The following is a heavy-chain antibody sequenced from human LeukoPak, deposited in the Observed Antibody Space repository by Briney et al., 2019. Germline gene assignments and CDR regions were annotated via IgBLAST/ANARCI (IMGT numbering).Heavy chain of an antibody. CDR1: GGSISSSSYY. CDR3: ARGLVGLDY. CDR2: IYSSGLT. D-gene: IGHD2-21*01. J-gene: IGHJ4*02. Sequence: SETLSLTCTVSGGSISSSSYYWAWIRQPPGKSLEWIGSIYSSGLTYYHPSLKSRLTISSDTSNNQFSLKLSSVTAADTAVYYCARGLVGLDYWGQGTLVTVSS. V-gene: IGHV4-39*07.